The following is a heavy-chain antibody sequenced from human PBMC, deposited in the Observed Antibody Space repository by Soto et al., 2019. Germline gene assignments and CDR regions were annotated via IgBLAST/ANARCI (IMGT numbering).Heavy chain of an antibody. V-gene: IGHV4-34*01. CDR1: GGSFSGYY. CDR3: ARGGGIAAAGTPRYWYFDL. D-gene: IGHD6-13*01. CDR2: INHSGNT. Sequence: QVQLQQWGAGLLKPSETLSLTCAVYGGSFSGYYWSWIRQPPGKGLERIGEINHSGNTNYNPSHKSRVTISVDTSKNQFSLKLSSVTAADTAVYYCARGGGIAAAGTPRYWYFDLWGRGTLVTVSS. J-gene: IGHJ2*01.